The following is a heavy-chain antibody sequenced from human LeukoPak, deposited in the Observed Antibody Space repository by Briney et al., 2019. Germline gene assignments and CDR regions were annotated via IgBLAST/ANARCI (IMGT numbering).Heavy chain of an antibody. CDR1: GFTFDSFD. D-gene: IGHD3-16*01. J-gene: IGHJ4*02. CDR3: ARDPGYDYVWDTYDPGY. V-gene: IGHV3-48*03. Sequence: PGGSLRLSCAGSGFTFDSFDVNWVRQAPGKGLEWLAHITSSGTTITYADSVRGRFTISRDNAKNSLYLQMNSLRAEDTAVYYCARDPGYDYVWDTYDPGYWGQGTLVIVSS. CDR2: ITSSGTTI.